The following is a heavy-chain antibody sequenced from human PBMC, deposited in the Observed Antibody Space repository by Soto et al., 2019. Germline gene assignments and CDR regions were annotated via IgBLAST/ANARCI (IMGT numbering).Heavy chain of an antibody. V-gene: IGHV3-7*01. CDR1: GFTFSSFW. CDR3: ARGGARVTIFGVVYPV. J-gene: IGHJ4*02. D-gene: IGHD3-3*01. CDR2: IKQDGSEK. Sequence: QLVESGGDLVQSGGSLRLSCSASGFTFSSFWMSWVRQAPGKGLEWVANIKQDGSEKYYMDSVKGRFTISRDNAKNPLYLQMNSLTGEDTAVYYCARGGARVTIFGVVYPVWGQGTLVAVSS.